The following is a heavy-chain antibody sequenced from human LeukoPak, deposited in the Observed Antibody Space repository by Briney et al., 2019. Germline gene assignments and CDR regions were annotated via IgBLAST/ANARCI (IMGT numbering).Heavy chain of an antibody. D-gene: IGHD3-22*01. J-gene: IGHJ6*03. V-gene: IGHV4-59*01. Sequence: NPSETLSLTCTVSGASISSYYWSWIRQPPGKGLEWLGYIYYSGSTNYNPALKSRLTISVDTSKNQFSLNLSSVTAADTAVYYCTRGSIAYYYMDVWGKGTTVTISS. CDR3: TRGSIAYYYMDV. CDR2: IYYSGST. CDR1: GASISSYY.